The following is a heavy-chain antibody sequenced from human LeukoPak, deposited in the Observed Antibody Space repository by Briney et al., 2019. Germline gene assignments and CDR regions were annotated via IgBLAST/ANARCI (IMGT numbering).Heavy chain of an antibody. CDR1: GDSVSNDNAV. J-gene: IGHJ5*02. CDR2: TYYRSRWNY. Sequence: SQTLSLTCAISGDSVSNDNAVWNWIRQSPSRGLEWLGRTYYRSRWNYDYAGSVKGRMTTNPDTSKNQFSLQLNSVAPEDTALYYCARGLMATGFDPWGQGTLVTVSS. CDR3: ARGLMATGFDP. D-gene: IGHD5-24*01. V-gene: IGHV6-1*01.